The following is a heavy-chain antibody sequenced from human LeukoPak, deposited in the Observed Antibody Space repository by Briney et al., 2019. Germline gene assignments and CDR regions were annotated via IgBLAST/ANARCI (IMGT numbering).Heavy chain of an antibody. CDR2: ISAYNGNT. Sequence: ASVKVSCKASGYTFTSYYMHWVRQAPGQGLEWMGWISAYNGNTNYAQKLQGRVTMTTDTSTSTAYMELRSLRSDDTAVYYCARDPTPTKWELEDPSLEYFQHWGQGTLVTVSS. J-gene: IGHJ1*01. CDR3: ARDPTPTKWELEDPSLEYFQH. CDR1: GYTFTSYY. V-gene: IGHV1-18*04. D-gene: IGHD1-26*01.